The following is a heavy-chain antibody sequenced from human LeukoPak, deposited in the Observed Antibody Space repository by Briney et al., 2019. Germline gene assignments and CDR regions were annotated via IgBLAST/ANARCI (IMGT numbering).Heavy chain of an antibody. CDR1: GDSVSSNSAA. D-gene: IGHD2-15*01. CDR3: ARSPDAAKGGYYYYGMDV. Sequence: SQTLSLTCAISGDSVSSNSAAWNWIRQSPSRGLEWLGRTYYRSKWYNDYAVSVKSRITINPDTSKNQFSLQLKSVAPEDTAVYYCARSPDAAKGGYYYYGMDVWGQGTTVTVSS. CDR2: TYYRSKWYN. V-gene: IGHV6-1*01. J-gene: IGHJ6*02.